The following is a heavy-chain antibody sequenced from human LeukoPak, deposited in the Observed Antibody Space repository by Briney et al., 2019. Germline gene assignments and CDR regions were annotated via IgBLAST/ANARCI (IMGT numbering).Heavy chain of an antibody. Sequence: SETLSLTCTVSGASISSGYWSWVRQPPGKGLEWIGYIYYSGSTNYNTSLKSRVAISVDTSKNQSSLNLTSVAAADTAVYYCAYGSGSYTRWFDPWGQGALVTVSS. D-gene: IGHD3-10*01. V-gene: IGHV4-59*01. CDR1: GASISSGY. J-gene: IGHJ5*02. CDR2: IYYSGST. CDR3: AYGSGSYTRWFDP.